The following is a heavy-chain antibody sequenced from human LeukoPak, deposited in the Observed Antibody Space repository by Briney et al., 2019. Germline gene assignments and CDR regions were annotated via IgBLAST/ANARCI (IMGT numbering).Heavy chain of an antibody. CDR3: ASGFCSGGSCYNDAFDI. D-gene: IGHD2-15*01. CDR2: IYSGGST. Sequence: GGSLRLSCAASGFTVSSNYMSWVRQAPGKGLEWVSVIYSGGSTFYADSVKGRFTISKDNSKSTLFLQMNSLRAEDTAVYYCASGFCSGGSCYNDAFDIWGQGTMVTVSS. V-gene: IGHV3-66*01. CDR1: GFTVSSNY. J-gene: IGHJ3*02.